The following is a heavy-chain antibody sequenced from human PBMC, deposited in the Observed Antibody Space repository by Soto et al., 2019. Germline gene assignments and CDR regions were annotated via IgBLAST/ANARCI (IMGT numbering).Heavy chain of an antibody. Sequence: QVQLVESGGGVVQPGRSLRLSCAGSGFSFSNYGMHWVRQAPGKGPEWVAVVWYDGSNKYYADSVKGRFTISRDNSKNTLYLQMSSLRNEDTAVYYCARDPRVETTLMAVFQGWGQGTLVTVSS. CDR3: ARDPRVETTLMAVFQG. V-gene: IGHV3-33*01. CDR1: GFSFSNYG. CDR2: VWYDGSNK. J-gene: IGHJ1*01. D-gene: IGHD3-3*01.